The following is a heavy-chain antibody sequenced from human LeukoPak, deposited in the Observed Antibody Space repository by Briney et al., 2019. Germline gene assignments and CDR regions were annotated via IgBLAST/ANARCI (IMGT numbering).Heavy chain of an antibody. V-gene: IGHV1-58*02. J-gene: IGHJ3*02. CDR2: IVVGSGNT. CDR3: AADPGYCSGGSCFLKYTFDI. Sequence: SVKVSCKASGFTFTKSAMQWVRQARGQRLEWIGWIVVGSGNTNYAQKFQERVTITRDMSTSTAYMELSSLRSEDTAVYYCAADPGYCSGGSCFLKYTFDIWGQGTMVTVSS. D-gene: IGHD2-15*01. CDR1: GFTFTKSA.